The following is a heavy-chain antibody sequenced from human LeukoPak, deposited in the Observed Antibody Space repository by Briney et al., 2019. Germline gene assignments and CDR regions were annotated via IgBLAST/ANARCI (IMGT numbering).Heavy chain of an antibody. J-gene: IGHJ3*02. V-gene: IGHV3-64*04. CDR1: GFTLSTYA. CDR2: ISGNGGST. CDR3: ARERTTGAFDI. D-gene: IGHD1/OR15-1a*01. Sequence: GGSLRLSCSASGFTLSTYAMHWVRQAPGKGLEHVSVISGNGGSTYYADSVKGRFTISRDTSKNTLYLQMNSLRAEDTAVYYCARERTTGAFDIWGQGTMVTVSS.